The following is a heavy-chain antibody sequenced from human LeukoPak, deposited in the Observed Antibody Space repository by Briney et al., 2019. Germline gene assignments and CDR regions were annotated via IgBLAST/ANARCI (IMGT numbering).Heavy chain of an antibody. CDR3: ARGGAAIPTYYYDSSGYPFDY. CDR1: GGSISSGSYY. CDR2: IYTSGST. Sequence: TLSLTCTVSGGSISSGSYYWSWIRQPAGKGLEWIGRIYTSGSTNYNPSLKSRVTISVDTSKNQFSLKLSSVTAADTAVYYCARGGAAIPTYYYDSSGYPFDYWGQGTLVTVSS. J-gene: IGHJ4*02. D-gene: IGHD3-22*01. V-gene: IGHV4-61*02.